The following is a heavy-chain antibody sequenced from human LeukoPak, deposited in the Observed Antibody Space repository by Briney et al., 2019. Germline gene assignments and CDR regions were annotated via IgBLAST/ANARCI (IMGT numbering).Heavy chain of an antibody. V-gene: IGHV4-34*01. Sequence: SETLSLTCTVSGGSVSSVYWSWIRQPPGKGLEWIGEINHSGSTNYNPSLKSRVTISVDTSKNQFSLKLSSVTAADTAVYYCARRLRRGYYFDYWGQGTLVTVSS. CDR1: GGSVSSVY. CDR3: ARRLRRGYYFDY. CDR2: INHSGST. J-gene: IGHJ4*02. D-gene: IGHD2-15*01.